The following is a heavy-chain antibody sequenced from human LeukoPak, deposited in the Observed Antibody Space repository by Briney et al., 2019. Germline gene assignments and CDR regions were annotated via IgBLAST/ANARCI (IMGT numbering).Heavy chain of an antibody. CDR2: INSDGSST. CDR1: GFTFSSYW. D-gene: IGHD2-2*02. V-gene: IGHV3-74*01. CDR3: ARAGYCSSTSCYSLGWFDP. Sequence: GGSLRLSCAASGFTFSSYWMHWVRQAPGKGLVWVSRINSDGSSTTYADPVKGRFTISRDNAKNTLHLQMNSLRAEDTAVYYCARAGYCSSTSCYSLGWFDPWGQGTLVTVSS. J-gene: IGHJ5*02.